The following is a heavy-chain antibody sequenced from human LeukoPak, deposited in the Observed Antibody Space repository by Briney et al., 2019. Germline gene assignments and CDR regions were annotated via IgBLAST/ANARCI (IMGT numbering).Heavy chain of an antibody. Sequence: PSQTLSLTCAISGDSFSSNSAAWYWIRQSPSRGLEWLGRTYYNSKLYNDYAASVKSRITINPDTSKNQFSLHLNSVTAADTAVYYCAREGYCSSTSCYRGGDDAFDIWGQGTMVTVSS. CDR2: TYYNSKLYN. J-gene: IGHJ3*02. CDR3: AREGYCSSTSCYRGGDDAFDI. D-gene: IGHD2-2*01. V-gene: IGHV6-1*01. CDR1: GDSFSSNSAA.